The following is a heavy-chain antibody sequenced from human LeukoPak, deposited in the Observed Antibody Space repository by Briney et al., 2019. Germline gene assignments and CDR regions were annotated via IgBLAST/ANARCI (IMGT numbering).Heavy chain of an antibody. CDR3: AASGGDSYWYFDL. D-gene: IGHD2-21*02. V-gene: IGHV1-58*02. CDR1: GFTFTSSA. CDR2: IVVGSGNT. Sequence: SVKVSCKASGFTFTSSAMQWVRQARGQRLEWIGWIVVGSGNTNYAQKFQERVTITRDMSTSTAYMELSSLRSEDTAVYYCAASGGDSYWYFDLWGRGTPVTVSS. J-gene: IGHJ2*01.